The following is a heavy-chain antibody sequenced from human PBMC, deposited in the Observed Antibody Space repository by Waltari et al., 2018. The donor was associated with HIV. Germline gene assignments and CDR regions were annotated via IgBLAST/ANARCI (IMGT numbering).Heavy chain of an antibody. CDR2: INAGNGNT. V-gene: IGHV1-3*01. Sequence: QVQLVQPGAEVKKPGASVRVAGKASGDTLASYAMRWVRQAPGERLEWMGWINAGNGNTKYSQKFQGRVTITRDTSASTAYMELSSLRSEDTAVYYCARDYLPHTVPVRWYNWFDPWGQGTLVTVSS. CDR1: GDTLASYA. CDR3: ARDYLPHTVPVRWYNWFDP. D-gene: IGHD3-10*01. J-gene: IGHJ5*02.